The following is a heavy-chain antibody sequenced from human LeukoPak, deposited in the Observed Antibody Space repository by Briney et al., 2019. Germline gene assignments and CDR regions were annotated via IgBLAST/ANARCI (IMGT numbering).Heavy chain of an antibody. CDR1: GGSISSGDYY. CDR3: ASGYSNVDY. J-gene: IGHJ4*02. V-gene: IGHV4-30-4*08. Sequence: SQTLSLTCTVSGGSISSGDYYWSWIRQPPGKGLEWIGYIDYSGSAYYNPSLKSRVTISVDPSKNPFSLKLSSVTAADTAVYYCASGYSNVDYWGQGTLVTVSS. CDR2: IDYSGSA. D-gene: IGHD6-13*01.